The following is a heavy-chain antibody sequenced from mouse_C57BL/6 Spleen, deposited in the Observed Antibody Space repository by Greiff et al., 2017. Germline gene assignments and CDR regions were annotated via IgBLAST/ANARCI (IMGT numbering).Heavy chain of an antibody. CDR2: IYPGSGST. CDR1: GYTFTSYW. CDR3: ARYGNYGNYCDY. V-gene: IGHV1-55*01. J-gene: IGHJ2*01. D-gene: IGHD2-1*01. Sequence: VQLQQPGAELVKPGASVKMSCKASGYTFTSYWITWVKQRPGQGLEWIGDIYPGSGSTNYNEKFKSKATLTVDTSSSTAYMQLSSLTSEDSAVYYCARYGNYGNYCDYWGQGTTLTVSS.